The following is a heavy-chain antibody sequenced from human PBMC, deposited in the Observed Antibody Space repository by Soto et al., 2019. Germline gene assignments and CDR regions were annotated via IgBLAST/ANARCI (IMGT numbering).Heavy chain of an antibody. D-gene: IGHD3-10*02. CDR3: AKTVDRPYVFYWFDA. V-gene: IGHV3-23*01. CDR2: ISSGGDNT. J-gene: IGHJ5*01. CDR1: GFSFSSYA. Sequence: PGGSLRLSCAASGFSFSSYAMEWVRQAPGTGLEWVAAISSGGDNTYYADSVKGRFTISRDNAKNTLSLQMDSLRVEDTAVYYCAKTVDRPYVFYWFDAWGHGTPVTVSS.